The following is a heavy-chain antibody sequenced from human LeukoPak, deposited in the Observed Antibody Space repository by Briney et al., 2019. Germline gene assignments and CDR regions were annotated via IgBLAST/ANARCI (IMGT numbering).Heavy chain of an antibody. J-gene: IGHJ3*01. CDR3: ARGGGYYDSSGKYYIGALDL. D-gene: IGHD3-22*01. CDR2: MNPNSGNT. Sequence: ASVKVSCKASGYTFTSYDINWVRQATGQGLEWMGWMNPNSGNTGYAQRFQGRVTMTRDTSISTSYMELSGLRSDDTAVYYCARGGGYYDSSGKYYIGALDLWGQGTMVTVSS. CDR1: GYTFTSYD. V-gene: IGHV1-8*01.